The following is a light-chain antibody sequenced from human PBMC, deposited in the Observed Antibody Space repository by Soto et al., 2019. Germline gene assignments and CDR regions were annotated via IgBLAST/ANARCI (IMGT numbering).Light chain of an antibody. CDR3: QRLNSYPALT. J-gene: IGKJ4*01. CDR1: QGISSY. CDR2: AAS. Sequence: DIQLTQSPSFLSASVRDRVTITCRSSQGISSYLAWYQQKPGKAPKLLIYAASTLQSGVPARFSGSGSGTEYTLTVSKLQAEDFATCLFQRLNSYPALTVGGRTNVEIK. V-gene: IGKV1-9*01.